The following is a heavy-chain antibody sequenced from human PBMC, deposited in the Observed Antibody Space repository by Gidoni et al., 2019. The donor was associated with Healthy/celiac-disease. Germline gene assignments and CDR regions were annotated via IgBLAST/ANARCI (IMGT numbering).Heavy chain of an antibody. CDR3: AKEPGD. Sequence: QVQLVESGGGVVQPGRSLRLSCAAVGFTFSSYGMHWVRQAPGKGLEWVAVISYDGSNKSYADSVNGRFTISRDNSKITLYLQMNSLRAEDTAVYYCAKEPGDWGQGTLVTVSS. D-gene: IGHD3-10*01. CDR2: ISYDGSNK. J-gene: IGHJ4*02. CDR1: GFTFSSYG. V-gene: IGHV3-30*18.